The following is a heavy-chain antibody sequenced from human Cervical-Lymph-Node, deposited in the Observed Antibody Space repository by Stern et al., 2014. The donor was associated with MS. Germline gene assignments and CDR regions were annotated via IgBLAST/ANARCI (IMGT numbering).Heavy chain of an antibody. Sequence: QLQLVEAGAEVKKPGSSVKVSCTASGDFFNNYPISWVRQAPGQGLEWMVDVSLDFGTSNYAQKFQARVTIPADESTGTVYMALSSLRSEDTAVYYCASLSTHEGLDVCGQGTTVTVSS. D-gene: IGHD2-2*01. J-gene: IGHJ6*02. V-gene: IGHV1-69*01. CDR2: VSLDFGTS. CDR3: ASLSTHEGLDV. CDR1: GDFFNNYP.